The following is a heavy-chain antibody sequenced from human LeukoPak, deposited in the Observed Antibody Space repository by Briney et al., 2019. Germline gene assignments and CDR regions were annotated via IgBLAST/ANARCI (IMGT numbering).Heavy chain of an antibody. CDR3: AREHTLMVGARGFDY. V-gene: IGHV3-30*02. Sequence: GGSLRLSCAASGFTFSSYGMHWVRQAPGKGLEWVAFIRYDGSNIYYADSVKGRFTISRDNSKNTLYLQMNSLRAEDTAVYYCAREHTLMVGARGFDYWGQGTLVTVSS. CDR1: GFTFSSYG. D-gene: IGHD1-26*01. CDR2: IRYDGSNI. J-gene: IGHJ4*02.